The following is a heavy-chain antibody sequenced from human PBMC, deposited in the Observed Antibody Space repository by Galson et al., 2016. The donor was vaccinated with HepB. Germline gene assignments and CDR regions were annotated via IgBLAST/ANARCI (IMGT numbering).Heavy chain of an antibody. D-gene: IGHD6-19*01. CDR1: GITFSNYD. J-gene: IGHJ3*02. CDR3: AKARGWYFPDALDI. CDR2: ISYDGTNK. Sequence: SLRLSCAASGITFSNYDMHWARQPPGKGLEWVAVISYDGTNKYYADSVKGRFTISRDSSKNPLYLQMNSLRAEDTALYFCAKARGWYFPDALDIWGQGTMVTVSS. V-gene: IGHV3-30*18.